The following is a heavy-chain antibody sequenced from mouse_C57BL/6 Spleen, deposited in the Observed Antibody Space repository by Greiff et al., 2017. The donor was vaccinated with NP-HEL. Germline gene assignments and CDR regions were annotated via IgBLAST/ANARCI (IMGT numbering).Heavy chain of an antibody. CDR1: GYAFSSSW. Sequence: QVQLQQSGPELVKPGASVKISCKASGYAFSSSWMNWVKQRPGQGLEWIGRIYPGDGDTNYNGKFKGKATLTADKSSSTAYMQLSSLTSEDSAVYFCARNGYYADYYAMDYWGQGTSVTVSS. CDR3: ARNGYYADYYAMDY. CDR2: IYPGDGDT. V-gene: IGHV1-82*01. J-gene: IGHJ4*01. D-gene: IGHD2-3*01.